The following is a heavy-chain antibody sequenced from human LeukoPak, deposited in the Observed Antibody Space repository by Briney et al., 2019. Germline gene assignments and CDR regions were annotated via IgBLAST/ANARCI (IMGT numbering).Heavy chain of an antibody. J-gene: IGHJ4*02. V-gene: IGHV3-48*01. Sequence: GGSLRLSCAASGFTFSSYAMHWVRQAPGKGLEWVSYISSNSRTVDYADSVKGRFTISRDNAKNSLYLQMNTLRAEDTAVYYCARGGASRPDYWGRGTLVSVSS. CDR3: ARGGASRPDY. D-gene: IGHD6-6*01. CDR2: ISSNSRTV. CDR1: GFTFSSYA.